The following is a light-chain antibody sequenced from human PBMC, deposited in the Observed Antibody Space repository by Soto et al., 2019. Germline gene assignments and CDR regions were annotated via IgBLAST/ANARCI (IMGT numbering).Light chain of an antibody. CDR3: CSYAGSSTV. CDR1: SSDVGSYNL. CDR2: EGS. V-gene: IGLV2-23*03. Sequence: QPVLTQPASVSGSPGQSITISCTGTSSDVGSYNLVSWYQQYPGKAPKLMIYEGSKRPSGVSNRFSGSKSGNTASLTISGLQAEDEADYYCCSYAGSSTVFGIGTKVTVL. J-gene: IGLJ1*01.